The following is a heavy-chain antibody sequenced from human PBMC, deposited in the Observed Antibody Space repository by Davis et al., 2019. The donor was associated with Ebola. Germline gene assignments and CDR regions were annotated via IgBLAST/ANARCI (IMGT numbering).Heavy chain of an antibody. Sequence: PSETLSLTCTVSGGSVSSGSYYWSWIRQPPGKGLEWIGYIYYSGNTNYNPSLKSRVTISVDTSKNQFSLKLSSVTAADTAVYYCARASPDCSSTSCYGAFDYWGQGTLVTVSS. V-gene: IGHV4-61*01. J-gene: IGHJ4*02. CDR1: GGSVSSGSYY. CDR3: ARASPDCSSTSCYGAFDY. D-gene: IGHD2-2*01. CDR2: IYYSGNT.